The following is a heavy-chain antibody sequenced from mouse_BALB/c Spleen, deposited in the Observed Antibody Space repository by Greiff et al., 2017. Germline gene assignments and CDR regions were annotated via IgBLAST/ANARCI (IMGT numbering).Heavy chain of an antibody. CDR1: GYTFTSYV. Sequence: VQLQQSGPELVKPGASVKMSCKASGYTFTSYVMHWVKQKPGQGLEWIGYINPYNDGTKYNEKFKGKATLTSDKSSSTAYMELSSLTSEDSAVYYCARWGDGYYYYAMDYWGQGTSVTVSS. CDR2: INPYNDGT. J-gene: IGHJ4*01. V-gene: IGHV1-14*01. D-gene: IGHD2-3*01. CDR3: ARWGDGYYYYAMDY.